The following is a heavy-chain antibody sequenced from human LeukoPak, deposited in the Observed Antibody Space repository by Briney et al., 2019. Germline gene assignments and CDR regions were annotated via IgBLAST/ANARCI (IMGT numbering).Heavy chain of an antibody. J-gene: IGHJ6*04. CDR2: ITADGGST. D-gene: IGHD3-10*02. CDR3: AELGITMIGGV. CDR1: GFTFRSYA. Sequence: GGSLRLSCAVSGFTFRSYAMNWVRQAPGEGLEWVAAITADGGSTRYTTSVKGRFIISRDTPKNTLSLQMNNLRAEDTAVYYCAELGITMIGGVWGKGTTVTISS. V-gene: IGHV3-23*01.